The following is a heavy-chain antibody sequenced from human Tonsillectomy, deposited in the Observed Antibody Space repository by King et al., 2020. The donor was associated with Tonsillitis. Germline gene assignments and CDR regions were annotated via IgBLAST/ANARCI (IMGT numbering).Heavy chain of an antibody. J-gene: IGHJ2*01. V-gene: IGHV4-59*08. CDR2: IYYSGST. D-gene: IGHD1-7*01. CDR1: GGSISSYY. Sequence: QLQESGPGLVKPSETLSLTCTVSGGSISSYYWSWIRQPPGKGLEWIGYIYYSGSTNYNPSLKSRVTISVDTSKKQFSLKLSSVTAADTAVYYCARRRRGWELWYFDLWGRGTVVTVSS. CDR3: ARRRRGWELWYFDL.